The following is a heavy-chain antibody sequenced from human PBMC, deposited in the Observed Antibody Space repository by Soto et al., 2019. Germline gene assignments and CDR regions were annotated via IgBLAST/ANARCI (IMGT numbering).Heavy chain of an antibody. CDR3: ARRHGSCFDY. CDR2: IYYSGST. J-gene: IGHJ4*02. CDR1: GGSISSDY. V-gene: IGHV4-59*01. Sequence: ETLSLTCTVSGGSISSDYWSWIRQPPGKGLEWIGYIYYSGSTNYNPSLKSRVTISVDTSKNQFSLKLSSVTAADTAVYYCARRHGSCFDYWGQGTLVTVS.